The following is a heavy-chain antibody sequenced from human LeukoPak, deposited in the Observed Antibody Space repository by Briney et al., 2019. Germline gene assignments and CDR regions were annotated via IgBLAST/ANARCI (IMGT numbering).Heavy chain of an antibody. J-gene: IGHJ4*02. D-gene: IGHD3-3*01. V-gene: IGHV3-21*01. CDR2: ISSSSSYI. Sequence: GGSLRLSCAASGFTFSSYSMNWVRQAPGKGLEWVSSISSSSSYIYYADSVKGRFTISRDNAKNSLYLQLNSLRAEDTAVYYCARDWSGQAVYWGQGTLVTVSS. CDR1: GFTFSSYS. CDR3: ARDWSGQAVY.